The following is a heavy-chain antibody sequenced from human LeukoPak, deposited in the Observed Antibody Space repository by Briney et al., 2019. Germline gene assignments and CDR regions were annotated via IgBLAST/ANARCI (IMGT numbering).Heavy chain of an antibody. CDR3: ARDPSNTSGWKTWFDT. D-gene: IGHD6-19*01. J-gene: IGHJ5*02. Sequence: GASVKVSCKASGFIFTKFGISWVRLAPGQGLEWVGWISGYNGDTNYAQKLQGRVSMTIDTSTTTAYMELRSLRSDDTAFYYCARDPSNTSGWKTWFDTWGQGTLVTVSS. CDR2: ISGYNGDT. V-gene: IGHV1-18*01. CDR1: GFIFTKFG.